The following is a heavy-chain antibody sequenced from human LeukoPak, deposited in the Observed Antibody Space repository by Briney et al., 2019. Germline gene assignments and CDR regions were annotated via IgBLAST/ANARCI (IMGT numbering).Heavy chain of an antibody. CDR3: ARLPYDYVWGSYRPDAFDI. Sequence: SETLSLTCAVYGGSFSGYYWSWIRQPPGKGLEWIGEINHSGSTNYNPSLKSRVTKSVDTSKNQFSLKLSSVTAADTAVYYCARLPYDYVWGSYRPDAFDIWGQGTMVTVSS. CDR1: GGSFSGYY. V-gene: IGHV4-34*01. J-gene: IGHJ3*02. CDR2: INHSGST. D-gene: IGHD3-16*02.